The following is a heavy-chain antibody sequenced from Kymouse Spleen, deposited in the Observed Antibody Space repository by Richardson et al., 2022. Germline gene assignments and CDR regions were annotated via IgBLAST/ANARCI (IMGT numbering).Heavy chain of an antibody. CDR1: GGSISSYY. V-gene: IGHV4-59*01. D-gene: IGHD5-18,IGHD5-18*01. Sequence: QVQLQESGPGLVKPSETLSLTCTVSGGSISSYYWSWIRQPPGKGLEWIGYIYYSGSTNYNPSLKSRVTISVDTSKNQFSLKLSSVTAADTAVYYCARGDTAMVTYFDYWGQGTLVTVSS. CDR3: ARGDTAMVTYFDY. CDR2: IYYSGST. J-gene: IGHJ4*02.